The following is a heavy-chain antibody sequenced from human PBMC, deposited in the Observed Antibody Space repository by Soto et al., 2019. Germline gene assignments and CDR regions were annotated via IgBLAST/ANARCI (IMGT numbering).Heavy chain of an antibody. D-gene: IGHD3-9*01. J-gene: IGHJ5*02. CDR1: GGSISSSSYY. CDR3: ARRVHANYDILTGFNWFDP. CDR2: IYYSGST. Sequence: PSETLSLTCTVSGGSISSSSYYWGWIRQPPGKGLEWIGSIYYSGSTYYNPSLKSRVTISVDTSKNQFSLKLSSVTAADTAVYYCARRVHANYDILTGFNWFDPWGQGTLVTVSS. V-gene: IGHV4-39*01.